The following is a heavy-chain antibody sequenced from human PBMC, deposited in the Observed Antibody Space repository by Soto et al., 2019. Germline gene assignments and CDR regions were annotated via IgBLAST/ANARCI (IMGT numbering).Heavy chain of an antibody. V-gene: IGHV1-2*02. CDR3: ARRGEYYHDSSGTHVPRDFYX. J-gene: IGHJ4*02. CDR1: GYTFTGYY. Sequence: GASVKVSCKASGYTFTGYYMHWVRQAPGQGLEWMGLINPNSGGTNYAQKFQGRVTMTRETSISKAYMELRRLRSDDTAVYYCARRGEYYHDSSGTHVPRDFYXWGQPPLLTASX. D-gene: IGHD3-22*01. CDR2: INPNSGGT.